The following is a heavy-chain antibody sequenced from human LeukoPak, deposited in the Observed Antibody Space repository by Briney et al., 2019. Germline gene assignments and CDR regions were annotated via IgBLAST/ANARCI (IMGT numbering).Heavy chain of an antibody. D-gene: IGHD3-22*01. J-gene: IGHJ3*02. V-gene: IGHV3-66*01. Sequence: PGGSLRLSCAASGFTVSSNYMSWVRQAPGKGLEWVSVIYSGGSTYYADSVKGRFTISRDNSKNTLYLQMNSLRAEDTAVYYCARNTYYYDSSGYFGVDDAFDIWGRGTMVTVSS. CDR3: ARNTYYYDSSGYFGVDDAFDI. CDR1: GFTVSSNY. CDR2: IYSGGST.